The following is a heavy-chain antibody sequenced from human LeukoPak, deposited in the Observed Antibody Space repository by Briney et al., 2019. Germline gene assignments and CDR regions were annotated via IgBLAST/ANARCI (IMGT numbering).Heavy chain of an antibody. D-gene: IGHD2/OR15-2a*01. Sequence: SETLSLTCTVSGDSISSSSYYWGWIRQPPGKGLEWIGSIFYSGLTYYNPSLKSRVTMSVDTSKNQFSLKLSSVTAADTAVYYCARGPSTSYYGMDVWGQGTTVTVSS. V-gene: IGHV4-39*07. CDR3: ARGPSTSYYGMDV. CDR1: GDSISSSSYY. CDR2: IFYSGLT. J-gene: IGHJ6*02.